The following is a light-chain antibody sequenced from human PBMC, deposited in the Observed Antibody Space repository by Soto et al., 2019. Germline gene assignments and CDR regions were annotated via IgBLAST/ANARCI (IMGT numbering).Light chain of an antibody. CDR1: KLGEKF. V-gene: IGLV3-1*01. CDR3: QTWDNSTVV. Sequence: SYELTQPPSVSVSPGQTARITCSGDKLGEKFACWYQQKPGLSPVVVIYEDKKRPSAIPERFSGSNSGNTATLTISGTEAMDEADYYCQTWDNSTVVFGGGTKVTVL. J-gene: IGLJ2*01. CDR2: EDK.